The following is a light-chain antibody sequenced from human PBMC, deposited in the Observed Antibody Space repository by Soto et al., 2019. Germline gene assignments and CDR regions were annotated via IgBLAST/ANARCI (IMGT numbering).Light chain of an antibody. CDR1: KLGDKY. CDR3: QAWDSSTSV. CDR2: QDS. V-gene: IGLV3-1*01. Sequence: SYELTQPPSVSVSQGQTASITCSGAKLGDKYACWYQQKPGQSPVLVIYQDSKRPSGIPERFSGSNSGNTATLTISGTQAMDEADYYCQAWDSSTSVFGTGTKLTVL. J-gene: IGLJ1*01.